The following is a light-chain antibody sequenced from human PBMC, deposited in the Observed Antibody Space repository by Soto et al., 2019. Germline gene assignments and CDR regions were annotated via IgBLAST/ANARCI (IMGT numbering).Light chain of an antibody. J-gene: IGKJ1*01. CDR2: DAS. CDR3: QQYSTYPWT. V-gene: IGKV1-5*01. CDR1: QSISSW. Sequence: DIQMTQSPSTLSASVGDRVTITCGASQSISSWLAWYQQKPEKAPKLLIFDASSLESGVPSRFSGSGSATEFTPTISGLQPYYFATYYCQQYSTYPWTFGQGTKVDIK.